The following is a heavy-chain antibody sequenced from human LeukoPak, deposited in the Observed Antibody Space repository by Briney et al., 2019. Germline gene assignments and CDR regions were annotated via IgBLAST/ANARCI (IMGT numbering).Heavy chain of an antibody. J-gene: IGHJ5*02. CDR3: AKDGYCSGGSCYIVSLYSWFDP. D-gene: IGHD2-15*01. Sequence: PGGSLRLSCAASGFTFSSYAMSWVRQAPGKGLEWVSAISGSGGSTYYADSVKGRFTISRDNSKNTLYLQMNSLRAEDTAVYYCAKDGYCSGGSCYIVSLYSWFDPWGQGTLVTVSS. CDR2: ISGSGGST. CDR1: GFTFSSYA. V-gene: IGHV3-23*01.